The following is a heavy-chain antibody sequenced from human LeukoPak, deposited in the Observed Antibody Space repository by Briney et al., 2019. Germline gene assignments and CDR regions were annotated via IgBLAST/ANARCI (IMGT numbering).Heavy chain of an antibody. D-gene: IGHD6-25*01. Sequence: PEGSLRLSCAASGFTFSNHWMAWVRQTPGRGPEWVANIDEDGDVKSYAESVKGRFSVSRDNGRTSLYLQMNSLRAEDTAIYYCARHVPRGRSDFDCWGQGVLVTVS. CDR1: GFTFSNHW. V-gene: IGHV3-7*01. CDR2: IDEDGDVK. J-gene: IGHJ4*02. CDR3: ARHVPRGRSDFDC.